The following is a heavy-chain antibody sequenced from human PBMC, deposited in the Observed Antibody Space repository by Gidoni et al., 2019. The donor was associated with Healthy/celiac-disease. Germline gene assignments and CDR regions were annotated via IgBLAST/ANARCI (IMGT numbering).Heavy chain of an antibody. Sequence: SSYAISWVRQAPGQGLEWMGRIIPILGIANYAQKFQGRVTITADKSTSTAYMELSSLRSEDTAVYYCARGSVYDSGQRDAFDIWGQGTMVTVSS. D-gene: IGHD3-22*01. J-gene: IGHJ3*02. V-gene: IGHV1-69*04. CDR1: SSYA. CDR3: ARGSVYDSGQRDAFDI. CDR2: IIPILGIA.